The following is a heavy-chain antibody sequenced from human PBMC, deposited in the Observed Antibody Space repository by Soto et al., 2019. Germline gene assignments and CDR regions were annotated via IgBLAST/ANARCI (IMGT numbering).Heavy chain of an antibody. CDR2: INPNSGGT. D-gene: IGHD3-10*01. CDR3: ARAGAYYYGSGSYYGAYYYYGMDV. CDR1: GYTFTGYY. J-gene: IGHJ6*02. V-gene: IGHV1-2*04. Sequence: QVPLVQSGAEVKKPGASVKVSCKASGYTFTGYYMHWVRQAPGQGLEWMGWINPNSGGTNYAQKFQGWVTMTRDTSISTAYMELSRLRSDDTAVYYCARAGAYYYGSGSYYGAYYYYGMDVWGQGTTVTVSS.